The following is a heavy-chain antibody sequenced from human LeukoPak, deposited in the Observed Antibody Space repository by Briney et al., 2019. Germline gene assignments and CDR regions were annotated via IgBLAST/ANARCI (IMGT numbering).Heavy chain of an antibody. CDR3: ARYRRIQLWSPFDY. CDR1: GGSISGYY. Sequence: SETLSLTCTVSGGSISGYYWSWIRQPPGKGLEWIGYTHYSGSTSYSPSLKSRVTISVDTSKMQFSLKLNSVTAADTAVYYCARYRRIQLWSPFDYWGQGTLVTVSS. J-gene: IGHJ4*02. V-gene: IGHV4-59*01. D-gene: IGHD5-18*01. CDR2: THYSGST.